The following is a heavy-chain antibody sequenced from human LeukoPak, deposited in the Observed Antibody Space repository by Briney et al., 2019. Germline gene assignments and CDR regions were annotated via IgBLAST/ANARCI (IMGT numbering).Heavy chain of an antibody. CDR2: ISSSSSYI. D-gene: IGHD3-22*01. CDR1: GFTFSSYS. Sequence: GGSLRLSCAASGFTFSSYSMSWVRQAPGKGLEWVSSISSSSSYIYYADSVKGRFTTSRDNAKSSLYLQMNSLRAEDTAVYYCARGPYDGNGYQIDYWGQGTLVTVSS. CDR3: ARGPYDGNGYQIDY. V-gene: IGHV3-21*06. J-gene: IGHJ4*02.